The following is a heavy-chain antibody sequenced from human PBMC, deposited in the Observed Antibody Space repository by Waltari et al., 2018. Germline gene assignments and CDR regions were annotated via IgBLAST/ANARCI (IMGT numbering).Heavy chain of an antibody. Sequence: VQLVESGGGLVQPGGSLRLSCAASGFTFSSYWMSWVRQAPGKGLDWIGIIDHSGRTYNNPSLKSRVTISVDTSKNQFSLKLSSVTAADTAVYYCARGGDCGGDCYNNWFDPWGQGTLVTVSS. CDR1: GFTFSSYW. CDR3: ARGGDCGGDCYNNWFDP. J-gene: IGHJ5*02. V-gene: IGHV4-38-2*01. D-gene: IGHD2-21*01. CDR2: IDHSGRT.